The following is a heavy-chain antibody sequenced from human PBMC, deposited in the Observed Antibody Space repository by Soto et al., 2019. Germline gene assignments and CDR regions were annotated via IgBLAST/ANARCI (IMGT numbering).Heavy chain of an antibody. CDR3: ARARGAYDSSGYIASFFDY. D-gene: IGHD3-22*01. J-gene: IGHJ4*02. Sequence: EVQLVESGGGLVQPWGSLRLSCAASGFTFSSYWMHWVRQAPGKGLVWVSRINSDGSSTSYADSVKGRFTISRDNAKNTLYLQMNSLRAEDTAVYYCARARGAYDSSGYIASFFDYWGQGTLVTVSS. CDR1: GFTFSSYW. V-gene: IGHV3-74*01. CDR2: INSDGSST.